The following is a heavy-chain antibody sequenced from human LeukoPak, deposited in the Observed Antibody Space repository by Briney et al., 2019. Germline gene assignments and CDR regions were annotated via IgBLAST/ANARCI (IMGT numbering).Heavy chain of an antibody. Sequence: GGSLRLSCAASGFTFSSYGMSWVRQAPGKGLEWVSAISGSGGSTYYADSVKGRFTISRDNSKNTLYLQMNSLRAEDTSVYYCAKDVYYYGSGSYYYPFHDAFDIWGQGTMVTVSS. CDR3: AKDVYYYGSGSYYYPFHDAFDI. CDR1: GFTFSSYG. D-gene: IGHD3-10*01. CDR2: ISGSGGST. V-gene: IGHV3-23*01. J-gene: IGHJ3*02.